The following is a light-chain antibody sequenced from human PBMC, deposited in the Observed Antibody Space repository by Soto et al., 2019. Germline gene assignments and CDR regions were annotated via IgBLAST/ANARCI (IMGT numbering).Light chain of an antibody. J-gene: IGKJ1*01. CDR2: GAC. CDR1: QSVSSTY. Sequence: EIVLTQSPGTLSLSPGEGATLSCRASQSVSSTYLAWYQQKPGQAPRLLIYGACSRATGIPDRFSGSGSGTDFTLTISRLEPEDFAVYYCQHYGSSTWTFGQGTKVEIK. V-gene: IGKV3-20*01. CDR3: QHYGSSTWT.